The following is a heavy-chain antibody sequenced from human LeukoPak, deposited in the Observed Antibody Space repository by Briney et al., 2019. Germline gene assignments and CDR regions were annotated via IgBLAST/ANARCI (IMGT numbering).Heavy chain of an antibody. CDR2: INHSGST. CDR1: GNSISSGCY. J-gene: IGHJ5*02. D-gene: IGHD4-23*01. V-gene: IGHV4-38-2*02. Sequence: PSETLSLTCAVSGNSISSGCYWGWIRQPPGKGLEWIGSINHSGSTYYNPSLKSRITISVDTSKNQFSLKLTSVTAADMAVYYCARDRGSPVGWFDPWGQGTLVTVSS. CDR3: ARDRGSPVGWFDP.